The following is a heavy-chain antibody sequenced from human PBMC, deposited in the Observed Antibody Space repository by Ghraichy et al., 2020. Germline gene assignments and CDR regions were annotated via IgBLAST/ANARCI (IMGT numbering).Heavy chain of an antibody. D-gene: IGHD2-15*01. CDR3: ASCSGGSCYYRF. J-gene: IGHJ4*02. V-gene: IGHV4-34*01. CDR2: INHSGST. CDR1: GGSFSGYY. Sequence: GTLRLSCAVYGGSFSGYYWSWIRQPPGKGLEWIGEINHSGSTNYNPSLKSRVTISVDTSKNQFSRKLSSVTAAETAVYYCASCSGGSCYYRFWGQGTLVTVSS.